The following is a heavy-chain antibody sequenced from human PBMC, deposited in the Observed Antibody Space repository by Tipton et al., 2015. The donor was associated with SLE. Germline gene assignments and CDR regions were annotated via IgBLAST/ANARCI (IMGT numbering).Heavy chain of an antibody. D-gene: IGHD5-24*01. CDR3: AREAVDKDGALDI. J-gene: IGHJ3*02. V-gene: IGHV4-34*01. CDR1: GGSFSGYY. CDR2: INHSGST. Sequence: QLVQSGAEVKPSETLSLTCAVYGGSFSGYYGSWIRQPPGKGLEWIGEINHSGSTNYDPSLKSRVTISVDTSKNQFSLKLSSVTAADTAVYYCAREAVDKDGALDIWGQGTTVIVSS.